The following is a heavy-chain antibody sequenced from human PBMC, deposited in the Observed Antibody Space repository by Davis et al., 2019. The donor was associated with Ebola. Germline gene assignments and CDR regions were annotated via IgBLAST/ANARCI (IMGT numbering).Heavy chain of an antibody. CDR1: GFTFSSYW. D-gene: IGHD3-10*01. CDR2: IKQDGSEK. Sequence: GGSLRLSCAASGFTFSSYWMSWVRQAPGKGLEWVANIKQDGSEKYYVDSVKGRFTISRDNAKNSLYLQMNSLRAEDTAVYYCARDTYYGSGTLDGMDVWGKGTTVTVSS. CDR3: ARDTYYGSGTLDGMDV. V-gene: IGHV3-7*01. J-gene: IGHJ6*04.